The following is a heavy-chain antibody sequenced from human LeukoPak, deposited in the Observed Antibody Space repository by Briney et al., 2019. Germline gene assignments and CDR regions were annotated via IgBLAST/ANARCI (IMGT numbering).Heavy chain of an antibody. V-gene: IGHV3-48*04. Sequence: TGGSLRLSCAASGFTLTTYNMNWVRQAPGKGLGWVSYITSGGTTIYYADPVKGRFTISRDNAKNSLYLQMNSLSAEDTAVYYCARQRMVRGIVWGKGTTVTVSS. CDR3: ARQRMVRGIV. CDR2: ITSGGTTI. J-gene: IGHJ6*04. D-gene: IGHD3-10*01. CDR1: GFTLTTYN.